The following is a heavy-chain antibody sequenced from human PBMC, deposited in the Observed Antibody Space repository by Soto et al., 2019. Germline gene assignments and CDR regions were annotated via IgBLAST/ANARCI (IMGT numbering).Heavy chain of an antibody. CDR2: INPSGGST. CDR3: ASLAIVATPELDAFDI. V-gene: IGHV1-46*03. D-gene: IGHD5-12*01. Sequence: QVQLVQSGAEVKKPGASVKVSCKASGYTFTSYYMHWVRQAPGQGLEWMGIINPSGGSTSYAQKFQGRVTMTRDTSTSTVYMELSSLRSEDTAVYYCASLAIVATPELDAFDIWGQGTMVTVSS. J-gene: IGHJ3*02. CDR1: GYTFTSYY.